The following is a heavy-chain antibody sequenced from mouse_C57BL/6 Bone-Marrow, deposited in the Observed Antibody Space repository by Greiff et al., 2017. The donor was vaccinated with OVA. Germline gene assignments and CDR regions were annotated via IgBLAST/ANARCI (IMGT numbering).Heavy chain of an antibody. D-gene: IGHD1-1*01. Sequence: QVQLQQSGAELVRPGSSVKLSCKASGYTFTSYWMHWVKQRPIQGLEWIGNIDPSDSETHYNQKFKDKATLTVDKSSSTAYMQLSSLTSEDSAVYYCARLYYYGRGYAMDYWGQGTSVTVSS. CDR1: GYTFTSYW. CDR3: ARLYYYGRGYAMDY. J-gene: IGHJ4*01. V-gene: IGHV1-52*01. CDR2: IDPSDSET.